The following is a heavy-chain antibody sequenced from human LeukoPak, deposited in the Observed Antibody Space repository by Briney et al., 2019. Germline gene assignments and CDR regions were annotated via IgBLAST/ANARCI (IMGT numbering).Heavy chain of an antibody. CDR2: ITSSGDST. Sequence: GGSLRLSCAASGFTFSSFAMTWVRQAPGKGLEWVSTITSSGDSTYYADSVKGRFTISRDNSKNTLYLQMNSLRVEDTAVYYCARETPRRGETRDGYRWGQGTLVTVSS. CDR3: ARETPRRGETRDGYR. CDR1: GFTFSSFA. V-gene: IGHV3-23*01. J-gene: IGHJ4*02. D-gene: IGHD5-24*01.